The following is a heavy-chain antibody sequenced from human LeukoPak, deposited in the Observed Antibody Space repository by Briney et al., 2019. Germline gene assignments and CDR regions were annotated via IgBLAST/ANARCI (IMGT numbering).Heavy chain of an antibody. V-gene: IGHV4-34*01. CDR2: INHSEST. CDR3: ARGRNPLGYCSGGSCYYTWFDP. CDR1: GGSFSGYY. Sequence: SETLSLTCAVYGGSFSGYYWSWIRQPPGKGLEWIGEINHSESTNYNPSLKSRVTISVDTSKNQFSLKLSSVTAADTAVYYCARGRNPLGYCSGGSCYYTWFDPWGQGTLVTVSS. J-gene: IGHJ5*02. D-gene: IGHD2-15*01.